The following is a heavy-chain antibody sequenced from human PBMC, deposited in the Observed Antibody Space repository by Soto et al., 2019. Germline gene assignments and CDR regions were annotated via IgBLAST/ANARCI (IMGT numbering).Heavy chain of an antibody. J-gene: IGHJ4*02. V-gene: IGHV4-59*08. D-gene: IGHD5-12*01. CDR1: GGSISSYY. Sequence: QVQLQESGPGLVKPSETLSLTCTVSGGSISSYYWSWIRQPPGKGLEWIGYISYSGSTNYNPSLXSXVXIXXDTSKNQFSLKLSSVTAADTAVYYCARQWGYNFDYWGQGTLVTVSS. CDR2: ISYSGST. CDR3: ARQWGYNFDY.